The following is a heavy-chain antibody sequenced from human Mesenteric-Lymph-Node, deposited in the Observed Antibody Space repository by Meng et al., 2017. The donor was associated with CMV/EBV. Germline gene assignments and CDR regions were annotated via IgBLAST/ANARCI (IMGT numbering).Heavy chain of an antibody. J-gene: IGHJ4*02. Sequence: QGPLPPCGSGLLSSSEPLSRTCALYGGSFSCYYWSWIRQPPGKGLAWIGEINHSGSTNYNPSLKSRVTISVDTSKNQFSLKLSSVTAADTAVYYCARHQRWLKSEGGFNYWGQGTLVTVSS. V-gene: IGHV4-34*01. CDR2: INHSGST. CDR1: GGSFSCYY. D-gene: IGHD4-23*01. CDR3: ARHQRWLKSEGGFNY.